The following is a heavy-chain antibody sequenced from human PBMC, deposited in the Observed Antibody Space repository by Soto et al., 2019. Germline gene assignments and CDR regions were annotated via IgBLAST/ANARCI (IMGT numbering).Heavy chain of an antibody. CDR2: IYYSGST. Sequence: QVQLQESGPGLVKPSQTLSLTCSVSGGSVSSGHYYWSWIRQPPGKGLEWVGYIYYSGSTYYNPSLMSRVTISLDTSKTQFSLKLRSATAADTAGYVCARASCESSCYSFDYWGQGTLVTVSS. V-gene: IGHV4-30-4*08. J-gene: IGHJ4*02. CDR1: GGSVSSGHYY. CDR3: ARASCESSCYSFDY. D-gene: IGHD3-22*01.